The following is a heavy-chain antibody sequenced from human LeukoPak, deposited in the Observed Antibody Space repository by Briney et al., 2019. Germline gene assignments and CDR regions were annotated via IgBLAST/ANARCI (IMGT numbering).Heavy chain of an antibody. J-gene: IGHJ4*02. Sequence: GESLKISCKGSGYSFTSYWIGWVRQMPGKGLEWMGIIYPGDSDTRYSPSFQGQVTISADKSISTAYLQWSSLKASDTAMYYCARHQWGGCSSNNCHFDYWGQGTLVTVSS. V-gene: IGHV5-51*01. CDR1: GYSFTSYW. CDR3: ARHQWGGCSSNNCHFDY. D-gene: IGHD2-2*01. CDR2: IYPGDSDT.